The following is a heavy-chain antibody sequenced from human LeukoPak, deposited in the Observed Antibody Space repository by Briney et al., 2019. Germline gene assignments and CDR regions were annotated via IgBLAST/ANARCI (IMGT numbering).Heavy chain of an antibody. CDR2: ISGSGGNT. CDR3: ARDYCSSTSCFISDY. V-gene: IGHV3-23*01. CDR1: GFTFRTYA. J-gene: IGHJ4*02. Sequence: GGSLRLSCAASGFTFRTYAMNWVRQAPGKGLEWVSTISGSGGNTYYADSVKGRFTISRDNSKNTLYLQMNSLRAEDTAVYYCARDYCSSTSCFISDYWGQGTLVPVSS. D-gene: IGHD2-2*01.